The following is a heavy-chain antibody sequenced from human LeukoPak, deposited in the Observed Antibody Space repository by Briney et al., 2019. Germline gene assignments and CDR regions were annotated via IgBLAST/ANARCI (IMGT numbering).Heavy chain of an antibody. V-gene: IGHV1-24*01. CDR2: FNPEDGET. Sequence: GGFNPEDGETIYAQKFQGRVTMTEDTSTDTAYMELSSLRSEDTAVYYCATGWSYGSVYFDYWGQGTLVTVSS. CDR3: ATGWSYGSVYFDY. J-gene: IGHJ4*02. D-gene: IGHD1-26*01.